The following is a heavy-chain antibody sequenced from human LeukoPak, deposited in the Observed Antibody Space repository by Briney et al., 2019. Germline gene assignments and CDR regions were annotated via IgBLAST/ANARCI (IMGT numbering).Heavy chain of an antibody. D-gene: IGHD4-17*01. J-gene: IGHJ4*02. CDR2: IKQDGSEK. CDR1: GFTFSSYW. V-gene: IGHV3-7*01. CDR3: AREPYGDYLDY. Sequence: HGGSLRLSCAASGFTFSSYWMSWVRQAPGKGLEWVTNIKQDGSEKYYVDSVKGRFTISRDNAKNSLYLQMNSLRAEDTAVYYCAREPYGDYLDYWGQGTLVIVSS.